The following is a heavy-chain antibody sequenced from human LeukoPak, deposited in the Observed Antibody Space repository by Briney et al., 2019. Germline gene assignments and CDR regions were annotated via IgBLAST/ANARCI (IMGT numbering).Heavy chain of an antibody. CDR2: INPDGRST. CDR3: ARGPLLGGAIQFDS. CDR1: GFMFSSYW. D-gene: IGHD2-21*01. V-gene: IGHV3-74*01. J-gene: IGHJ4*02. Sequence: PGGSLRLSCAASGFMFSSYWMHWVRQAPGEGLVWVSRINPDGRSTSHADSVKGRFTMSRDNARDTLYLQMNSLRAEDTAVYYCARGPLLGGAIQFDSWGQGTLVTVSS.